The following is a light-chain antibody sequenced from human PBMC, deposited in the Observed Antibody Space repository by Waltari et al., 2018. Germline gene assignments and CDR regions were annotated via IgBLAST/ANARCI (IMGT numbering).Light chain of an antibody. J-gene: IGKJ5*01. CDR2: DAS. CDR1: QDISNY. CDR3: QQYDNPSIT. V-gene: IGKV1-33*01. Sequence: DIQMTQSPSSLSASVGARVTITCQASQDISNYLNWYQQKPVKAPKLLIYDASNLETGVPSRFSGSGSGTDFTFTISSLQPEDIATYYCQQYDNPSITFGQGTRLEIK.